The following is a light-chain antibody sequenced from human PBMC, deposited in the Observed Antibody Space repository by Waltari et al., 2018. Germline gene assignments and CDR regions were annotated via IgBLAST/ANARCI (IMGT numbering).Light chain of an antibody. CDR1: QSVLYSSNNKNY. CDR3: QQYYSTPPRT. V-gene: IGKV4-1*01. Sequence: DIVMTQSPDSLAVSLGERATINCKSSQSVLYSSNNKNYLAWYQQKPGQPPMLLIYWASTRESGVPDRFSGSGSGTDFTLTISSLQAEDVAVYYCQQYYSTPPRTFGQGTKVEIK. CDR2: WAS. J-gene: IGKJ1*01.